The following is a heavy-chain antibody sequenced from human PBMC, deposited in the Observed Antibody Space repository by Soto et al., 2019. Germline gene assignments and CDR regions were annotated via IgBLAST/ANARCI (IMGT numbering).Heavy chain of an antibody. CDR2: ISGSGGST. V-gene: IGHV3-23*01. CDR1: GFTFSSYA. D-gene: IGHD4-17*01. CDR3: ARPKGSTVTPSGDYYYYYMDV. Sequence: GGSLRLSCAASGFTFSSYAMSWVRQAPGKGLEWVSAISGSGGSTYYADSVKGRFTISRDNSKNTLYLQMNSLRAEDTAVYYCARPKGSTVTPSGDYYYYYMDVWGKGTTVTVSS. J-gene: IGHJ6*03.